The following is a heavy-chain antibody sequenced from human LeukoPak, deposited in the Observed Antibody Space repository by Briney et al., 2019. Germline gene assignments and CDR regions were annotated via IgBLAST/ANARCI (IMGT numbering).Heavy chain of an antibody. D-gene: IGHD2-8*02. CDR3: ATYKQVLLPFES. Sequence: GGSLRLSCAASGFTFSTFAMIWVRQPPGKGLEWVSSIFPSGGEIHYADSVRGRFTISRDNSKSTLSLQMNSLRAEDTAIYYCATYKQVLLPFESWGQGTLVTVSS. CDR2: IFPSGGEI. CDR1: GFTFSTFA. J-gene: IGHJ4*02. V-gene: IGHV3-23*01.